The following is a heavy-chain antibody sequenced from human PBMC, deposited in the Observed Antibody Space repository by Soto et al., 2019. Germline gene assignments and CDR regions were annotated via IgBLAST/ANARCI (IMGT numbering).Heavy chain of an antibody. CDR3: ARCQSDSSGPGYLDS. CDR1: GGTFSSDA. D-gene: IGHD3-22*01. CDR2: VIPIFPKA. Sequence: QVRLVQSEAEVKKAGSSVKVSCKASGGTFSSDAVTWVRQAPGQGLEGMGGVIPIFPKANYAQKFQGRATITVDKSTSTVYMELNSLKSEDTAMYYCARCQSDSSGPGYLDSWGQGTLVTV. J-gene: IGHJ4*02. V-gene: IGHV1-69*06.